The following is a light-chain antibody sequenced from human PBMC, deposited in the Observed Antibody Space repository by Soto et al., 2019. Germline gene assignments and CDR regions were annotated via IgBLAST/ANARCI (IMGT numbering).Light chain of an antibody. Sequence: QSALAQPASVSGSPVQSITISCTGTSSDVGGYNYVSWYQQHPGKAPKLMIYEVSNRPSGLSNRYSGSKSGNTASLTISGLQAEDEADYYCSSYTSSSTLYVFRTGTKVTVL. CDR3: SSYTSSSTLYV. V-gene: IGLV2-14*01. CDR2: EVS. J-gene: IGLJ1*01. CDR1: SSDVGGYNY.